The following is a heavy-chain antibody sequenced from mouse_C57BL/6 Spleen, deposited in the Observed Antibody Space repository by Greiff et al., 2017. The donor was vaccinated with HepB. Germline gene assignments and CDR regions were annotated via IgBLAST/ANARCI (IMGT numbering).Heavy chain of an antibody. J-gene: IGHJ3*01. D-gene: IGHD1-1*01. Sequence: VQLQQSGAELVKPGASVKMSCKASGYTFTSYWITWVKQRPGQGLEWIGDIYPGSGSTNYNEKFKSKATLTVDTSSSTAYMQLSSLTSEDSAVYYCARGGSTTVVARAYWGQGTLVTVSA. V-gene: IGHV1-55*01. CDR1: GYTFTSYW. CDR2: IYPGSGST. CDR3: ARGGSTTVVARAY.